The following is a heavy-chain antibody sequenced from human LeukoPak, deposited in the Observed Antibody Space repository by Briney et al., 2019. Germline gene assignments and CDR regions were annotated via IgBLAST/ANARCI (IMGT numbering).Heavy chain of an antibody. J-gene: IGHJ4*02. V-gene: IGHV1-69*13. CDR2: IIPIFGTA. D-gene: IGHD6-19*01. Sequence: ASVKVSCKASGYTFTSYGISWVRQAPGQGLEWMGGIIPIFGTANYAQKFQGRVTITADESTSTAYMELSSLRSEDTAVYYCAKDVAVAGTSLGYWGQGTPVTVSS. CDR1: GYTFTSYG. CDR3: AKDVAVAGTSLGY.